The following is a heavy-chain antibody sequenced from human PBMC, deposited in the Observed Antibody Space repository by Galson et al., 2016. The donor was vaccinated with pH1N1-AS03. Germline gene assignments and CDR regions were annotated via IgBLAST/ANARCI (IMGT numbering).Heavy chain of an antibody. J-gene: IGHJ3*02. V-gene: IGHV1-69*13. CDR3: ARAPTYSFGLRAALDI. D-gene: IGHD2-21*01. CDR2: IMPILGTT. CDR1: GDPFRRYS. Sequence: SVKVSCKASGDPFRRYSISWVRQAPGQGLEWMGGIMPILGTTNYPQKFQGRVTVTADESTTTAYMDLSSLRSEDTAVYYCARAPTYSFGLRAALDIWGQGTMVTVSS.